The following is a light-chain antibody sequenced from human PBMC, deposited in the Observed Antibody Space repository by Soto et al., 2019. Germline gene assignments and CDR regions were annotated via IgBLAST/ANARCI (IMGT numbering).Light chain of an antibody. J-gene: IGKJ4*01. V-gene: IGKV3-11*01. CDR1: QSVNNY. Sequence: EIVLTQSPGTLSLSPGERATLSCRASQSVNNYLAWYQQKPGQAPRLLIYDASNRAIGIPARFSGSGSGTDFTLTISSLEPEDFAVYYCQQYKNWPPLTFGGGTKVEIK. CDR3: QQYKNWPPLT. CDR2: DAS.